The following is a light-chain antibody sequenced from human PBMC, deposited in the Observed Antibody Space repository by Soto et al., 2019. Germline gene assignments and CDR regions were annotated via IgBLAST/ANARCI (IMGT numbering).Light chain of an antibody. Sequence: QSVLTQSPSASGTPGQRVTISCSGSSSNIGNNTINWYQQLPGTAPKLLVYSNNQRPSGVPDRFSGSKSGTSASLAISGLQSEDEADYYCAAWDDSLNGLFGTGTKGTVL. V-gene: IGLV1-44*01. J-gene: IGLJ1*01. CDR2: SNN. CDR3: AAWDDSLNGL. CDR1: SSNIGNNT.